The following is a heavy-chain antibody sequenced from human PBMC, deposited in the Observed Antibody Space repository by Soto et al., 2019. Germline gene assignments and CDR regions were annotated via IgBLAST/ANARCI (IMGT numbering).Heavy chain of an antibody. Sequence: QVQLVESGGGVVQPGRSLRLSCAASGFTFSSYAMHWVRQAPGKGLEWVAVISYDGSNKYYADSVKGRFTISRDNSKNTLYLQMNSVRAEDTAVYYCARGWSYSSGKYGMDVWGQGTTVTVSS. CDR3: ARGWSYSSGKYGMDV. V-gene: IGHV3-30-3*01. CDR2: ISYDGSNK. J-gene: IGHJ6*02. CDR1: GFTFSSYA. D-gene: IGHD6-19*01.